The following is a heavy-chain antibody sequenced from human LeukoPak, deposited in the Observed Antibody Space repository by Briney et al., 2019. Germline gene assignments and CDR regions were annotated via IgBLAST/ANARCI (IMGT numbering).Heavy chain of an antibody. V-gene: IGHV3-21*04. CDR3: AKDMGRMAAAGTGRAFDI. D-gene: IGHD6-13*01. Sequence: MPGGSLRLSCAASGFTFSSYSMNWVRQAPGKGLEWVSSIGTSSSNTYYADSVKGRFTISRDNSKNSLYLQMNSLRAEDTALYYCAKDMGRMAAAGTGRAFDIWGQGTMVTVSS. CDR2: IGTSSSNT. J-gene: IGHJ3*02. CDR1: GFTFSSYS.